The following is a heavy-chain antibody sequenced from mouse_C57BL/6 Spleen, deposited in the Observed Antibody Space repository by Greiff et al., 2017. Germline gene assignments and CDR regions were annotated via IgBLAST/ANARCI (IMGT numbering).Heavy chain of an antibody. V-gene: IGHV10-3*01. D-gene: IGHD1-1*01. CDR1: GFTFNTYA. Sequence: EVQLVESGGGLVQPKGSLKLSCAASGFTFNTYAMHWVRQAPGKGLEWVARIRSKSSNYATYYADSVKDRFTISRDDSQSMLYLQMNNLKTEDTAMYYCVRAPYYYGSSSYAMDYWGQGTSVTVSS. J-gene: IGHJ4*01. CDR3: VRAPYYYGSSSYAMDY. CDR2: IRSKSSNYAT.